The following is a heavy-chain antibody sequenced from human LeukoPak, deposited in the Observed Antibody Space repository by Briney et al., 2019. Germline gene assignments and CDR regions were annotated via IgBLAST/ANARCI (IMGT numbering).Heavy chain of an antibody. D-gene: IGHD5-18*01. CDR1: GYTFTSYG. Sequence: ASVKVSCKASGYTFTSYGISWVRQAPGQGLEWMGWISAYNGNTNYAQKLQGRVTMTRNTSISTAYMELSSLRSEDTAVYYCARANTAIILDYWGQGTLVTVSS. V-gene: IGHV1-18*01. J-gene: IGHJ4*02. CDR2: ISAYNGNT. CDR3: ARANTAIILDY.